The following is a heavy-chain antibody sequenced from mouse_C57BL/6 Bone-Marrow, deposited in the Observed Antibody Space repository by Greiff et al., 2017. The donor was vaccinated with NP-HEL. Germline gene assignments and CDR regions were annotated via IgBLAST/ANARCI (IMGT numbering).Heavy chain of an antibody. V-gene: IGHV5-16*01. D-gene: IGHD2-14*01. CDR3: ARDPPGEGTWYFDV. CDR1: GFTFSDYY. Sequence: EVMLVESEGGLVQPGSSMKLSCTASGFTFSDYYMAWVRQVPEKGLEWVANINYDGSSTYYLDSLKSRFIISRDNAKNILYLQMSSLKSEDTATYYCARDPPGEGTWYFDVWGTGTTVTVSS. J-gene: IGHJ1*03. CDR2: INYDGSST.